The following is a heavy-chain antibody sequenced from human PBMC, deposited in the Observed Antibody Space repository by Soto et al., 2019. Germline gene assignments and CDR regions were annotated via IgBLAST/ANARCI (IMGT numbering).Heavy chain of an antibody. V-gene: IGHV4-34*01. CDR3: ARAQLWWNYYYYYGMDV. CDR1: GGPFSGYY. D-gene: IGHD5-18*01. CDR2: INHSGST. Sequence: SETLSLTCAVYGGPFSGYYWSWIRQPPGKGLEWIGEINHSGSTNYNPSLKSRVTISVDTSKNQFSLKLSSVTAADTAVYYCARAQLWWNYYYYYGMDVWGQGTTVTVSS. J-gene: IGHJ6*02.